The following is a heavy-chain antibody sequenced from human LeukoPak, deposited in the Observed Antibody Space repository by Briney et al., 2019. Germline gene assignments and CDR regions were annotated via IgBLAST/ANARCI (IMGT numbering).Heavy chain of an antibody. J-gene: IGHJ4*02. CDR1: GASISGSGYY. Sequence: SETLSLTCAVSGASISGSGYYGGWIRQPPGKGLEWIGNIYDSGSTYYNASLHSRVTISIDTSNNQFSLRLSSVTAADTAMDYCAKSGGYGLIDYGGQGPLVTAS. D-gene: IGHD1-26*01. CDR3: AKSGGYGLIDY. CDR2: IYDSGST. V-gene: IGHV4-39*01.